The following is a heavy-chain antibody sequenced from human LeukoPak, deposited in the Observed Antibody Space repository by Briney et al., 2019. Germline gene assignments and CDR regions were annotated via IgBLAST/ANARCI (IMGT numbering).Heavy chain of an antibody. CDR2: IYPGDSDT. CDR1: GYSFTSYW. D-gene: IGHD3-3*01. CDR3: ARPTSFSYYDFWTGYPMAAFDI. Sequence: GESLKISCKGSGYSFTSYWIGWVRQMPGKGLEWMGMIYPGDSDTRYSPSFQGQVTISADKSISTAYLQWSSLKASDTAMYYCARPTSFSYYDFWTGYPMAAFDIWGQGTMVTVSS. V-gene: IGHV5-51*01. J-gene: IGHJ3*02.